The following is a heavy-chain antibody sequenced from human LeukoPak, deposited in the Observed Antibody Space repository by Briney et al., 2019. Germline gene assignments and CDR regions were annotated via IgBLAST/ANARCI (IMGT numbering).Heavy chain of an antibody. CDR1: GFTFSNYA. J-gene: IGHJ4*02. V-gene: IGHV3-23*01. Sequence: GGSLRLSCAPSGFTFSNYAMTWVRQAPGKGLEWVSTITGSGDSTFYADSVKGRFTISRDNSRNTLYLQMSSLRAEDTAVYHCAKDRSTTVTLEDWGQGTLVTVSS. CDR2: ITGSGDST. CDR3: AKDRSTTVTLED. D-gene: IGHD4-11*01.